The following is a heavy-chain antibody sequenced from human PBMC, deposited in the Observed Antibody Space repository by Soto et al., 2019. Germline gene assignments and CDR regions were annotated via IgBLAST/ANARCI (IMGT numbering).Heavy chain of an antibody. J-gene: IGHJ3*02. CDR1: GGSISSGGYS. CDR3: ASRSDSSGYYDGDAFDI. D-gene: IGHD3-22*01. Sequence: QLQLQESGSGLVKPSQTLSLTCAVSGGSISSGGYSWSWIRQPPGKGLGWIGYIYHSGSTYYNPSLKSRVTISVDRSKNQFSLKLSSVSAADTAVYYCASRSDSSGYYDGDAFDIWGQGTMVTVSS. CDR2: IYHSGST. V-gene: IGHV4-30-2*01.